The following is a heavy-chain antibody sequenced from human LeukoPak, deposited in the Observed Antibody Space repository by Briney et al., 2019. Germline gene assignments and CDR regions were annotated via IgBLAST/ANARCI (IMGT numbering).Heavy chain of an antibody. V-gene: IGHV3-13*01. J-gene: IGHJ6*02. CDR3: ARDTLTGWGSYRYSPGQNYYGMDV. CDR2: IGTAGDT. Sequence: PGGSLRLSCAASGFTFSSYDMHWVRQATGKGLEWVSAIGTAGDTYCPGSVKGRFTISRENAKNSLYLQMNSLRAGDTAVYYCARDTLTGWGSYRYSPGQNYYGMDVWGQGTTVTVSS. CDR1: GFTFSSYD. D-gene: IGHD3-16*02.